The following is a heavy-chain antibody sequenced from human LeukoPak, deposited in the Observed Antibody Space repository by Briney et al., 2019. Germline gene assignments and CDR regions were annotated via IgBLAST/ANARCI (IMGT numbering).Heavy chain of an antibody. CDR2: ISWNSGSI. D-gene: IGHD3-3*01. J-gene: IGHJ4*02. CDR3: AKGRGITIFGVVIH. Sequence: GRSLGLSCAASGFTFDDYAMHWVRQAPGKGLEWVSGISWNSGSIVYADSVKGRFTISRDNAKNSLYLQMNSLRAEDMALYYCAKGRGITIFGVVIHWGQGTLVTVSS. V-gene: IGHV3-9*03. CDR1: GFTFDDYA.